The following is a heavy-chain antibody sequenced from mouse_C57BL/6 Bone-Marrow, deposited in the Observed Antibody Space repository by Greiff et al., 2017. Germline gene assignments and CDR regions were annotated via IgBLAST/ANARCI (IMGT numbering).Heavy chain of an antibody. V-gene: IGHV14-4*01. J-gene: IGHJ4*01. CDR2: IDPENGDT. Sequence: EVKVVESGAELVRPGASVKLSCTASGFNIKDDYMHWVKQRPEQGLEWIGWIDPENGDTEYASKFQGKATITADTSSNTAYLQLSSLTSEDTAVYYCTTIYDGNYYAMDYWGQGTSVTVSS. D-gene: IGHD2-3*01. CDR1: GFNIKDDY. CDR3: TTIYDGNYYAMDY.